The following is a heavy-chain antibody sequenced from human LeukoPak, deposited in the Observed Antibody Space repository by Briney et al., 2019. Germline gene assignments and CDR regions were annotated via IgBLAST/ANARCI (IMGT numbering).Heavy chain of an antibody. Sequence: DSVKGRFTIPRDNSKNTLYLQLNSLRTEDTAVYYCAKERAGSGYRTGYYFDYWGQGTLVTVSS. CDR3: AKERAGSGYRTGYYFDY. V-gene: IGHV3-30*02. D-gene: IGHD5-12*01. J-gene: IGHJ4*02.